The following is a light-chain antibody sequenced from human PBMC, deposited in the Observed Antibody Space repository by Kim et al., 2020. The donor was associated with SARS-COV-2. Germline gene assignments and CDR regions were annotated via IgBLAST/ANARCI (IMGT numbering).Light chain of an antibody. J-gene: IGKJ5*01. CDR1: QSVSSSY. CDR3: QQYGSSPPTT. CDR2: GAS. V-gene: IGKV3-20*01. Sequence: PAESATLSSRASQSVSSSYLAWYQQKPGQAPRLLIYGASSRATGIPDRFSGSGSGTDFTLTISRLEPEDFAVYYCQQYGSSPPTTFGQGTRLEIK.